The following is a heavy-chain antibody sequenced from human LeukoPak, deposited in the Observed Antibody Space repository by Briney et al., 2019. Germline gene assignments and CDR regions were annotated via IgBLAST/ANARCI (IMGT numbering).Heavy chain of an antibody. CDR1: GFHFNSYR. Sequence: GGSLTLSCAVSGFHFNSYRVEWVRQAPGVGAEWVSSIISSSSYIYYADSVKGRFTISRDNAKNSLYLQMNSLRAEDTAVYYCARDGSSGWHSDYWGQGTLVTVSS. J-gene: IGHJ4*02. D-gene: IGHD6-19*01. CDR2: IISSSSYI. V-gene: IGHV3-21*01. CDR3: ARDGSSGWHSDY.